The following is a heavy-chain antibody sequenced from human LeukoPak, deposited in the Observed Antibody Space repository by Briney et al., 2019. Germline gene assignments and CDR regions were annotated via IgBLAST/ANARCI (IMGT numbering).Heavy chain of an antibody. CDR1: GFTFSSYA. CDR2: ISSNGGST. Sequence: GGSLRLSCAASGFTFSSYAMHWVRQAPGKGLEYVSAISSNGGSTYYANSVKGRFTISRDNSKNTLYLQMGSLRAEDMAVYYCARDYDFWSGYYPGYYYYGMDVWGQGTTVTVSS. J-gene: IGHJ6*02. D-gene: IGHD3-3*01. CDR3: ARDYDFWSGYYPGYYYYGMDV. V-gene: IGHV3-64*01.